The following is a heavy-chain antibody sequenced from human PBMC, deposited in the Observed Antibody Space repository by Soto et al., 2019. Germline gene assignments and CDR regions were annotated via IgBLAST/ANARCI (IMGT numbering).Heavy chain of an antibody. CDR2: TNTGGTT. Sequence: GGSLRLSCAAYGFTVNSNYMSWVRQAPGEGLQWVSITNTGGTTYYADSVKGRFTVSRDDSKNTLYLQMNSLRAEDTAVYYCAKGDGFILAVWGQGTTVTVSS. J-gene: IGHJ6*02. V-gene: IGHV3-53*01. CDR1: GFTVNSNY. CDR3: AKGDGFILAV. D-gene: IGHD1-26*01.